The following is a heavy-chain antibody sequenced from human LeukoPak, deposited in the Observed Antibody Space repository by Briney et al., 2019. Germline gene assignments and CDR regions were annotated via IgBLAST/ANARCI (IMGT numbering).Heavy chain of an antibody. V-gene: IGHV4-39*01. D-gene: IGHD4-17*01. J-gene: IGHJ4*02. Sequence: PSETLSLTCTVSGGSISSSSYYWGWIRQPPGKGLEWIGSIYYSGSTYYNPSLKSRVTISVDTSKNQFSLKLSSVTAADTAVYYCASGTTVTRYYFDYWGQGTLVTVSS. CDR1: GGSISSSSYY. CDR2: IYYSGST. CDR3: ASGTTVTRYYFDY.